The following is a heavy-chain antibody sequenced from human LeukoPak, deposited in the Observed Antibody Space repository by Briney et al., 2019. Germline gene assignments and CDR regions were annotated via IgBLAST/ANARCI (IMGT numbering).Heavy chain of an antibody. Sequence: GGSLRLSCAASGFTFSSYSMNWVRQAPGKGLEWVSSISSSSSYIYYADSVKGRFTISRDNAKNSLYLQMNSLRAEDTAVYYCAREAEEYDFWSGTYYYYGMDVWGQGTTVTVSS. CDR2: ISSSSSYI. D-gene: IGHD3-3*01. CDR1: GFTFSSYS. CDR3: AREAEEYDFWSGTYYYYGMDV. J-gene: IGHJ6*02. V-gene: IGHV3-21*01.